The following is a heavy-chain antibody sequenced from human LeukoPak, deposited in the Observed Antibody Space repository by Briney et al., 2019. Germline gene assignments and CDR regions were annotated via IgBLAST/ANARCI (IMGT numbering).Heavy chain of an antibody. D-gene: IGHD3-10*01. J-gene: IGHJ4*02. CDR2: ISDSGTNT. CDR3: AKRGYYGSRSRYYLDS. V-gene: IGHV3-23*01. CDR1: GFSFRNYA. Sequence: GGSLRLSCAASGFSFRNYAMSWVRQAPGKGLEWVSGISDSGTNTYYADSVEGRFTISRDNSKNTLFLQMNSLRAEDTALYYCAKRGYYGSRSRYYLDSWGQGTLVTVSS.